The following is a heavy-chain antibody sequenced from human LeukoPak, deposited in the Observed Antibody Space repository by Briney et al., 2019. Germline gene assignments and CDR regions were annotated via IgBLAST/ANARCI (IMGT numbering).Heavy chain of an antibody. J-gene: IGHJ4*02. D-gene: IGHD1-26*01. Sequence: GGSLRLSCPASGFTFSDYHISWIRQAPGEGLEWVSHISGSGYAIYHADSVKGRFTISRDNAKNSLYLQMNNLRADDTAVYYCARLSGTFSRGGDYWGQGTLVTVSS. V-gene: IGHV3-11*01. CDR3: ARLSGTFSRGGDY. CDR1: GFTFSDYH. CDR2: ISGSGYAI.